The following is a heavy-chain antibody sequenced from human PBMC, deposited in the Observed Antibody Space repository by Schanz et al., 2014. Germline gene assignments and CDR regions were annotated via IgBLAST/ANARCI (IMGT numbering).Heavy chain of an antibody. D-gene: IGHD3-3*01. CDR2: ISAYNGNT. Sequence: QVQLVQSGAEVKKPGASVKVSCKASGYTFTSYGISWVRQAPGQGLEWMGWISAYNGNTKYPQKLQGRVTMTTDTSTSTAYMELRSLRSNDTAVYYCAKSAGRDFWSGYYTRFDCWGQGTLVTVSS. V-gene: IGHV1-18*01. CDR3: AKSAGRDFWSGYYTRFDC. CDR1: GYTFTSYG. J-gene: IGHJ4*02.